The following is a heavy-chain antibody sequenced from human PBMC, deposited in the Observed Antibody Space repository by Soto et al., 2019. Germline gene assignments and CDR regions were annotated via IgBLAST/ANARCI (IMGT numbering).Heavy chain of an antibody. CDR2: IIPIFGTA. Sequence: QVQMVQSGAEVKKPGSSVKVSCKASGGTFSSYAISWVRQAPGQGLEWMGGIIPIFGTANYAQKFQGRVTITAAEATSTAYMELSSLRSEDTAVYYRAREPLGSGYGDDYTPDAFEIWGQGTMVTVSS. J-gene: IGHJ3*02. V-gene: IGHV1-69*01. CDR3: AREPLGSGYGDDYTPDAFEI. CDR1: GGTFSSYA. D-gene: IGHD4-17*01.